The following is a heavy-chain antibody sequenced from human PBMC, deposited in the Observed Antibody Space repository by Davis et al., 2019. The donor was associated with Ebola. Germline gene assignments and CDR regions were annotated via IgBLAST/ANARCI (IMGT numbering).Heavy chain of an antibody. J-gene: IGHJ6*02. V-gene: IGHV1-46*01. D-gene: IGHD3-10*01. Sequence: ASVKVSCKASGYTFTSYYMHWVRQAPGPGLEWMGIINPSGGSTSYAQKFQGRVTITADESTSTAYMELSSLRSEDTAVYYCARDYGYGMDVWGQGTTVTVSS. CDR3: ARDYGYGMDV. CDR1: GYTFTSYY. CDR2: INPSGGST.